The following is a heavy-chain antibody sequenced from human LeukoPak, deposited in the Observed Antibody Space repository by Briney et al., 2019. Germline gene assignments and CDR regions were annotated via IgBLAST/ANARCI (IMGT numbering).Heavy chain of an antibody. D-gene: IGHD3-10*01. Sequence: GGSLGLSCAASGFTFSSYAMSWVRQAPGKGLEWVSAISGSGGSTYYADSVKGRFTISRDNSKNTLYLQMNSLRAEDTAVYYCARARGSVLGDYWGQGTLVTVSS. CDR3: ARARGSVLGDY. J-gene: IGHJ4*02. CDR1: GFTFSSYA. CDR2: ISGSGGST. V-gene: IGHV3-23*01.